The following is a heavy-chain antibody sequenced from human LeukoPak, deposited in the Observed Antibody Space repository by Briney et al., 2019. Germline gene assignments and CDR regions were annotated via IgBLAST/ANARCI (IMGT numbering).Heavy chain of an antibody. CDR3: ARQYSDILTGYHRGELYWYFDL. J-gene: IGHJ2*01. CDR2: IYSSGST. D-gene: IGHD3-9*01. CDR1: GYSISSGYY. Sequence: PSETLSLTCTVSGYSISSGYYWGWIRQPPGKGLEWIGSIYSSGSTNYNPPLKSRVTISLDTSKNQFSLKLSSVTAADTAVYYCARQYSDILTGYHRGELYWYFDLWGRGTLVTVSS. V-gene: IGHV4-38-2*02.